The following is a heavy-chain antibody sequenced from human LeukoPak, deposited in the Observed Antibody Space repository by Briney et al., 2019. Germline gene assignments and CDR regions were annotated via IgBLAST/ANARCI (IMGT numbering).Heavy chain of an antibody. CDR1: GFTFSSYG. D-gene: IGHD5-12*01. V-gene: IGHV3-30*19. CDR3: ARAQTIKSGPFDY. Sequence: GGSLRLSCAASGFTFSSYGMHWVRQAPGKGLEWVAVIWYDGSNKYYADSVKGRFTISRDNSKNTLYLQMNSLRAVDTAVYYCARAQTIKSGPFDYWGQGTLVTVSS. J-gene: IGHJ4*02. CDR2: IWYDGSNK.